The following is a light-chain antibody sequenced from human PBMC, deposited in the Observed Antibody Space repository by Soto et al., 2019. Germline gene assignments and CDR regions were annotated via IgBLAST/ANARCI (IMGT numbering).Light chain of an antibody. V-gene: IGKV1-39*01. J-gene: IGKJ4*01. CDR2: AAS. CDR3: QQIYSAPLT. CDR1: QTITTY. Sequence: DIQMTQYPSSLFASVGDSVPITCRASQTITTYFNWYRQKPGKAPKLLIYAASSLQSGVPSRFSGSGSETEFTLTISSLQPEDFATYFCQQIYSAPLTFGGGTKVEIK.